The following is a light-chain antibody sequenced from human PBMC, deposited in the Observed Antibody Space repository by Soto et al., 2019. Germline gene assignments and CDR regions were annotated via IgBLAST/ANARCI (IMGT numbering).Light chain of an antibody. CDR2: KAS. CDR3: QQYNSYPYT. J-gene: IGKJ2*01. CDR1: QSISSW. Sequence: DIQMTQSPSTLSASVGDRVTITCRASQSISSWLAWYQQKPGKAPNLLIYKASSLESGVPSRFSGSGSGTEFTVTISSLQPDDFASYYCQQYNSYPYTFGQRTKREIK. V-gene: IGKV1-5*03.